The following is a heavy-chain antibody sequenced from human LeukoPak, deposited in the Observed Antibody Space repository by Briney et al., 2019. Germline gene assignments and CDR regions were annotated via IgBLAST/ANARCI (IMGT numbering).Heavy chain of an antibody. CDR3: ARVGYSGYDWPYYYYYMDV. D-gene: IGHD5-12*01. V-gene: IGHV3-53*01. J-gene: IGHJ6*03. CDR1: GFSVRTTY. CDR2: LYTGGGT. Sequence: PGGSLRLSCAVSGFSVRTTYMSWVRQSPGKGLEWVSVLYTGGGTDHADSVKGRFTNPRDNAKNSLYLQMNSLRAEDTAVYYCARVGYSGYDWPYYYYYMDVWGKGTTVTVSS.